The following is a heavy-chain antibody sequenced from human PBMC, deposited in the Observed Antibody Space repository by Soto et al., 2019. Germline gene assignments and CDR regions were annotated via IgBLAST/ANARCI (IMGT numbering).Heavy chain of an antibody. CDR2: ISGSGGST. J-gene: IGHJ6*02. D-gene: IGHD1-26*01. V-gene: IGHV3-23*01. CDR3: AKSSGSYSPYYYYGMDV. Sequence: QPGGSLRLSCAASGFTFSSYAMSWVRQAPGKGLEWVSAISGSGGSTYYADSVKGRFTISRDNSKNTLYLQMNSLRAEDTAVYYCAKSSGSYSPYYYYGMDVRGQGTTVTVSS. CDR1: GFTFSSYA.